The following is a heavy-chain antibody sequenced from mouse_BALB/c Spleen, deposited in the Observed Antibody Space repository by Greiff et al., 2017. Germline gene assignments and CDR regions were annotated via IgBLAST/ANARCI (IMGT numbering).Heavy chain of an antibody. CDR2: ISSGGST. D-gene: IGHD2-4*01. CDR3: ARGLPYDYDSAWFAY. CDR1: GFTFSSYA. V-gene: IGHV5-6-5*01. J-gene: IGHJ3*01. Sequence: EVKLVESGGGLVKPGGSLKLSCAASGFTFSSYAMSWVRQTPEKRLEWVASISSGGSTYYPDSVKGRFTISRDNARNILYLQMSSLRSEDTAMYYCARGLPYDYDSAWFAYWGQGTLVTVSA.